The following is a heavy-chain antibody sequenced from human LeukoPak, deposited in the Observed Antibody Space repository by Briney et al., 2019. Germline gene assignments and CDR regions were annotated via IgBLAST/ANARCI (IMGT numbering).Heavy chain of an antibody. D-gene: IGHD3-3*01. V-gene: IGHV4-30-2*01. CDR2: IYHSGST. CDR3: ARSAHLLPYYDFWSGSHRGAFDI. CDR1: GGSISSGGYY. Sequence: PSQTLSLTCTVSGGSISSGGYYWSWIRQPPGKGLEWIGYIYHSGSTYYNPSLKSRVTISVDRSKNQFSLKLSSVTAADTAVYYCARSAHLLPYYDFWSGSHRGAFDIWGQGTMVTVSS. J-gene: IGHJ3*02.